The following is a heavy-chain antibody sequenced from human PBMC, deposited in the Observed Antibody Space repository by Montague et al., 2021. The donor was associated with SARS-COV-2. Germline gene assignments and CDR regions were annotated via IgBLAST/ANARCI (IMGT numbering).Heavy chain of an antibody. CDR3: AGSYCSGGSCGFDY. CDR2: IYYSGST. D-gene: IGHD2-15*01. J-gene: IGHJ4*02. V-gene: IGHV4-59*01. CDR1: GGTIKRYY. Sequence: SETLSLTCTVSGGTIKRYYWSWIRQPPGKGLEWIGHIYYSGSTNSKPSLKSRVTISVDTSKNQFSLKLSSVTAADTAVYYCAGSYCSGGSCGFDYWGQGTLVTVSS.